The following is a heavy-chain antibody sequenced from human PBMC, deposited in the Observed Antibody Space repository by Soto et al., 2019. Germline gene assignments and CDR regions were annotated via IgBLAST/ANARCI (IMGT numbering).Heavy chain of an antibody. V-gene: IGHV3-64*07. CDR2: VDSSGTYT. Sequence: EVQLMESGGDLVQPGGSLRLSCAGSGFTFGGFGMYWVRQAPGKGLEFVSAVDSSGTYTYYADSVKGRFTVSRDNSKNTRYRQMGSLRTEDMAVYYCARSLAGMGQKWLDPWGQGTLVTVSS. J-gene: IGHJ5*02. CDR1: GFTFGGFG. CDR3: ARSLAGMGQKWLDP. D-gene: IGHD3-3*02.